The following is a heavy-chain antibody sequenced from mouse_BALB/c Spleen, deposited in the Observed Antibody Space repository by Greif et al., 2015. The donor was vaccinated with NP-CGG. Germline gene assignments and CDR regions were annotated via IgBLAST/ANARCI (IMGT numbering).Heavy chain of an antibody. Sequence: EVKLVESGGGLVQPKGSLKLSCAASGFTFNTYAMNWVRQAPGKGLEWVARIRSKSNNYATYYADSVKDRFTISRDDSQSMLYLQMNNLKTEDTAMYYCVRLGGYYEAYWGQGTLVTVSA. V-gene: IGHV10-1*02. CDR2: IRSKSNNYAT. J-gene: IGHJ3*01. CDR1: GFTFNTYA. D-gene: IGHD2-3*01. CDR3: VRLGGYYEAY.